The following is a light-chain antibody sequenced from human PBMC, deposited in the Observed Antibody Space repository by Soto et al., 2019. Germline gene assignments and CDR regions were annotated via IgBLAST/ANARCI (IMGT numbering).Light chain of an antibody. J-gene: IGLJ1*01. CDR1: SSDVVGYYY. CDR3: SSYTGSNTFYG. V-gene: IGLV2-14*01. Sequence: QSVLTPPSSVSGSPGQSITISCTGTSSDVVGYYYVSCYQHHPGNAPTLMIYQIIYRPTWVSHRFSGSKSGNTASLTVSWRQAEDEADYYGSSYTGSNTFYGFGTGTKVTVL. CDR2: QII.